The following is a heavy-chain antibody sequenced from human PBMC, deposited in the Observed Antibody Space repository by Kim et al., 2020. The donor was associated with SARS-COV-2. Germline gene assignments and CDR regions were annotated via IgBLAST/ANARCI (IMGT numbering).Heavy chain of an antibody. J-gene: IGHJ4*02. V-gene: IGHV3-33*05. CDR1: GFTFSHYG. Sequence: GGSLRLSCEASGFTFSHYGMHWVRQAPGKGLEWVAVISSDGSYRNYAESVRGRFTTSRDKSKNTLYLQMDRLTVEDTAVYYCARPPLGDYVRDYFEYWGLGTLVTVSS. CDR3: ARPPLGDYVRDYFEY. D-gene: IGHD3-16*01. CDR2: ISSDGSYR.